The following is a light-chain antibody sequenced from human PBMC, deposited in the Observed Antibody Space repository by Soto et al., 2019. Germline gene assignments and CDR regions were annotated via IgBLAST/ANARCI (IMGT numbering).Light chain of an antibody. V-gene: IGKV3-15*01. CDR1: KSVSSS. Sequence: EVVMTQSPATLSMSPGERTTLSCRTSKSVSSSLAWYQQKPGQAPRLLIYGASTRATGIPDRFSGSGSETEFTLTINSLQAEDFAIYYCQQYNNWWTFGQGTKVEIK. CDR3: QQYNNWWT. J-gene: IGKJ1*01. CDR2: GAS.